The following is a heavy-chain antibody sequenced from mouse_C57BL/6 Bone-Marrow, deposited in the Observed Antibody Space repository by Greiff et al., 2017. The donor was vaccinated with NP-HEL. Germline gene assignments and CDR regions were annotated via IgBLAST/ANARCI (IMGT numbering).Heavy chain of an antibody. V-gene: IGHV2-6*01. J-gene: IGHJ3*01. D-gene: IGHD2-14*01. CDR3: ASEKGVRTAY. CDR1: GFSLTSYG. Sequence: VMLVESGPGLVAPSQSLSITCTVSGFSLTSYGVDWVRQSPGKGLEWLGVIWGVGSTNYNSALKSRLSISKDNSKSQVFLKMNSLQTDDTAMYYCASEKGVRTAYWGQGTLVTVSA. CDR2: IWGVGST.